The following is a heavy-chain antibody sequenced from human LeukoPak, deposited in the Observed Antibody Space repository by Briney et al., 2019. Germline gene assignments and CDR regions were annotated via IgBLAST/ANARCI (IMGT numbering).Heavy chain of an antibody. CDR2: IYSTGST. CDR1: GGSISSGGYY. CDR3: ARLGAAGRTEYFQH. D-gene: IGHD6-13*01. J-gene: IGHJ1*01. V-gene: IGHV4-61*02. Sequence: TLSLTCTVSGGSISSGGYYWSWIRQPAGKGLEYLGRIYSTGSTNYNPSLRSRVTISVDTSKNHFSLKLSSVTAADTAVYYCARLGAAGRTEYFQHWGQGTLVTVSS.